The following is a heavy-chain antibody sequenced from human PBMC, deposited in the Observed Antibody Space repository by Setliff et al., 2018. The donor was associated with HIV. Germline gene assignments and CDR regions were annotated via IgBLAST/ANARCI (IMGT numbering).Heavy chain of an antibody. CDR2: ISGDNGNT. CDR3: ARDPRSGYDSDTAMVTVYYYYMDV. CDR1: GYTFINSG. D-gene: IGHD5-18*01. V-gene: IGHV1-18*04. Sequence: ASVKVSCKASGYTFINSGITWVRQAPGQGLEWVGYISGDNGNTKYAQNVQGRVTMTTDTSTSTAYMEWRSLIYNDTAGYYCARDPRSGYDSDTAMVTVYYYYMDVWGKGTTVTVSS. J-gene: IGHJ6*03.